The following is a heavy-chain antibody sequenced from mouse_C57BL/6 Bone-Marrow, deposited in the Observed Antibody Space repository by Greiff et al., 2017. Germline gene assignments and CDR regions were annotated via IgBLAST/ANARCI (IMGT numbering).Heavy chain of an antibody. CDR3: AGGDYFDY. Sequence: EVKLEESGGGLVKPGGSLKLSCAASGFTFSSYAMSWVRQTPEKRLEWVATISDGGSYTYYPDNVKGRFTISRDNAKNNLYLQMSHLKSEDTAMYYCAGGDYFDYWGQGTTLTVSS. CDR1: GFTFSSYA. V-gene: IGHV5-4*03. CDR2: ISDGGSYT. J-gene: IGHJ2*01.